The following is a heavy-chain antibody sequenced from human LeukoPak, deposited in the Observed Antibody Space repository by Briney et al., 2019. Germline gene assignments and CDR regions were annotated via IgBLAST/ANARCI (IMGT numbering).Heavy chain of an antibody. CDR3: LSGSGYYYYYYGMDV. Sequence: GGSLRLSCAASGFTFSNASMSWVRQAPGKGLEWVGRIKSKTDGATTDYAAPVKGRFTISRDDSKNTLYLQMNSLKTGDTGVYYCLSGSGYYYYYYGMDVWGQGTTVTVSS. CDR1: GFTFSNAS. V-gene: IGHV3-15*01. J-gene: IGHJ6*02. CDR2: IKSKTDGATT. D-gene: IGHD3-22*01.